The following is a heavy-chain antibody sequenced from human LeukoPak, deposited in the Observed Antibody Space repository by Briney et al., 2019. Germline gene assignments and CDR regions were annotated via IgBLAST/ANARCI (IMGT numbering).Heavy chain of an antibody. CDR1: GGSIRSSSHY. CDR3: ARDRIYYYDTDWFDP. CDR2: IYHSGTT. D-gene: IGHD3-22*01. V-gene: IGHV4-39*07. J-gene: IGHJ5*02. Sequence: SESLSLTCTVSGGSIRSSSHYWGWIRQPPGEGLEWIGIIYHSGTTYYNASLKSRVTISVDTSKNQFSLKLTSVTAADTAVYYCARDRIYYYDTDWFDPWGQGTLVTVSS.